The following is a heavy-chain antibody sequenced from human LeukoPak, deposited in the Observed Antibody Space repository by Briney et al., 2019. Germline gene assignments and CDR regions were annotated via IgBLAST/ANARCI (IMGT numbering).Heavy chain of an antibody. CDR3: ARGKGLP. CDR2: IYYSGST. D-gene: IGHD5-18*01. CDR1: GGSISSSSYY. V-gene: IGHV4-39*01. J-gene: IGHJ3*01. Sequence: PSETLSLTCTVSGGSISSSSYYWAWFGQPPGKGLEWIGSIYYSGSTYYNPSLKSRVTISVDTSKNQFSLKLSSVTAADTAVYYCARGKGLPWGQGTMVTVSS.